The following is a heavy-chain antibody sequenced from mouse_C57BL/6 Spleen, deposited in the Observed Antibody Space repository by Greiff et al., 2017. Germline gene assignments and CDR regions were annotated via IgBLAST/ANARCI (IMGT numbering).Heavy chain of an antibody. CDR3: AIRYFDV. CDR2: IDPNSGGT. J-gene: IGHJ1*03. CDR1: GYTFTSYW. Sequence: VQLQQPGAELVKPGASVKLSCNSSGYTFTSYWMHWVKQRPGRGLDLIGRIDPNSGGTKYNEKFESKATLTVDKPSSTDYMQLSSLTSEGSAVYECAIRYFDVWGTGTTVTVSS. V-gene: IGHV1-72*01.